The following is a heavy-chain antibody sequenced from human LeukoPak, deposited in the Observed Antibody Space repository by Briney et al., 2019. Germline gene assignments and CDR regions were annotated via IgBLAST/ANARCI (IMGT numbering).Heavy chain of an antibody. CDR2: INWNGGST. J-gene: IGHJ6*03. CDR3: ARCGISIFGVVIYMDV. CDR1: GFSFDDYG. Sequence: GGSLRLSCAASGFSFDDYGMSWVRQVPGKGLEWVSGINWNGGSTGYADSVKGRFTISRDNAKNSLSLQMNSLRVEDTALYYCARCGISIFGVVIYMDVWGKGTTVTISS. V-gene: IGHV3-20*04. D-gene: IGHD3-3*01.